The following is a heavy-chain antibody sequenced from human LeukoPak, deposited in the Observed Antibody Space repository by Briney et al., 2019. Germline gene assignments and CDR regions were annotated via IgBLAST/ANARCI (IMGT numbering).Heavy chain of an antibody. CDR3: ASLYSSSSRYAFGYYYYGMDV. CDR1: GGSISSGGYY. V-gene: IGHV4-31*03. J-gene: IGHJ6*02. CDR2: IYYSGST. Sequence: TLSLTCTVSGGSISSGGYYWSWIRQHPGKGLEWIGYIYYSGSTYYNPSLKSRVTISVDTSKNQFSLKLSSVTAADTAVYYCASLYSSSSRYAFGYYYYGMDVWGQGTTVTVS. D-gene: IGHD6-6*01.